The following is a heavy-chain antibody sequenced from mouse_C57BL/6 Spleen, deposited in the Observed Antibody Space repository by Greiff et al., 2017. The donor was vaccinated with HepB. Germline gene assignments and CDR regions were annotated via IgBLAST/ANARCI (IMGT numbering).Heavy chain of an antibody. V-gene: IGHV1-64*01. J-gene: IGHJ2*01. D-gene: IGHD1-1*01. Sequence: QVQLQQPGAELVKPGASVKLSCKASGYTFTSYWMHWVKQRPGQGLEWIGMIHPNSGSTNYNEKFKSKATLTVDKSSSTAYMQLSSLTSEDSAVYYCARSYYGSSPHIDYWGQGTTLTVSS. CDR3: ARSYYGSSPHIDY. CDR1: GYTFTSYW. CDR2: IHPNSGST.